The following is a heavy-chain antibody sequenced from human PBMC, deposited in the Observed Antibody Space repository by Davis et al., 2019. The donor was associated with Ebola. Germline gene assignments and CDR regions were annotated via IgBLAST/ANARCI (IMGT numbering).Heavy chain of an antibody. V-gene: IGHV4-34*01. CDR3: ARRRNGGWYAIDY. J-gene: IGHJ4*02. Sequence: SETLSLTCAVYAGSFSDYYWNWIRQPPGKGLEWIGEISHSGSTNYNPSLKSRVTISVDTSKNQFSLKLSSVTAADTAVYYCARRRNGGWYAIDYWGQGTLVTVSS. CDR1: AGSFSDYY. D-gene: IGHD6-19*01. CDR2: ISHSGST.